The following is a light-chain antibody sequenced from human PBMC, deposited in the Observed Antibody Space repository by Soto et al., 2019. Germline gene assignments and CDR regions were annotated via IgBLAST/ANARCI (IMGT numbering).Light chain of an antibody. CDR1: QSISSW. CDR2: RAS. J-gene: IGKJ5*01. V-gene: IGKV1-5*03. Sequence: DIQMTQSPSTLSASVGDRVIITCRASQSISSWLAWYQQKPGKAPNLLIYRASTLKSGIPSRFSGSGSGTDFTLTISSLEPEDFAVYYCQQRSNWPITFGQGTQLEIK. CDR3: QQRSNWPIT.